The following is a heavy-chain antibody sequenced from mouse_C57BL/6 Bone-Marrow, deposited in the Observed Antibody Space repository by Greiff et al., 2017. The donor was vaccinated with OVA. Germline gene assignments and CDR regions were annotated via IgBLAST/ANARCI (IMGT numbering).Heavy chain of an antibody. CDR1: GFSFNTYA. J-gene: IGHJ2*01. V-gene: IGHV10-1*01. CDR3: VRQGGYYAYFDY. D-gene: IGHD2-1*01. Sequence: DVHLVESGGGLVQPKGSLKLSCAASGFSFNTYAMNWVRQAPGKGLEWVARIRSKSNNYATYYADSVKDRFTISRDDSESMLYLQMNNLKTEDTAMYYCVRQGGYYAYFDYWGQGTTLTVSS. CDR2: IRSKSNNYAT.